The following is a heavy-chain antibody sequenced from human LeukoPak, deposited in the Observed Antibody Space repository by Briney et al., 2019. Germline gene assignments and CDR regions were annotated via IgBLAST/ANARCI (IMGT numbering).Heavy chain of an antibody. CDR1: GGSFSGYY. CDR3: ARPRGSSWSIDNWFDP. Sequence: PSETLSLTCAVYGGSFSGYYWSWIRQPPGKGLEWIGEINYSGYTNYNPSLKSRVSISVDTSKNQVSLKVSSVTAADRAVYYCARPRGSSWSIDNWFDPWGQGTLVTVSS. CDR2: INYSGYT. J-gene: IGHJ5*02. V-gene: IGHV4-34*01. D-gene: IGHD6-13*01.